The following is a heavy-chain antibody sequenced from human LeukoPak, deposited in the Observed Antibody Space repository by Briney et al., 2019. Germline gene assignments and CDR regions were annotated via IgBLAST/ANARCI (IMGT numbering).Heavy chain of an antibody. CDR3: ARHGTRYYYYYMDV. J-gene: IGHJ6*03. D-gene: IGHD1-26*01. CDR2: INYSGST. V-gene: IGHV4-34*01. Sequence: SETLSLTCAVYGGSFSGYYWTWIRQPPGKGRERIGEINYSGSTKYNPSLKRRVTRSVDTSKNQFSLTLSSVTAADTAVYYCARHGTRYYYYYMDVWGKGTTVTVSS. CDR1: GGSFSGYY.